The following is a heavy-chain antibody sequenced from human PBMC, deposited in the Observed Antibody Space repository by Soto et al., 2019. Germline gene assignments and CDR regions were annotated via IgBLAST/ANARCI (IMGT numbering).Heavy chain of an antibody. Sequence: PSETRSLTCTVSGGSIRSGDNYWSWIRQTPGKGLEWIGYIYYRGSTYYNQSLKSRVTISVDTSMNQFSLTLTSVTAADTAVYYCARDPARGGGSYLGYFDYWGQGTPVTVS. CDR1: GGSIRSGDNY. CDR2: IYYRGST. V-gene: IGHV4-30-4*01. CDR3: ARDPARGGGSYLGYFDY. J-gene: IGHJ4*02. D-gene: IGHD3-10*01.